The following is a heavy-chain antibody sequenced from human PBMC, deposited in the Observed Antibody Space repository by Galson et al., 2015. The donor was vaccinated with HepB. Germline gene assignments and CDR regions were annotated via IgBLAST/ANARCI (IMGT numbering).Heavy chain of an antibody. V-gene: IGHV1/OR15-3*02. CDR2: INIRDGNT. CDR3: AREAYTGRLFDAFDL. Sequence: SVKVSCKASGYTFTAYYINWVRQAPGQRLEWLGWINIRDGNTHYSQRFQGRVTITRHTSASTAYMELRSLRYEDMAIYFCAREAYTGRLFDAFDLWGQGTMVTVSS. CDR1: GYTFTAYY. J-gene: IGHJ3*01. D-gene: IGHD5-12*01.